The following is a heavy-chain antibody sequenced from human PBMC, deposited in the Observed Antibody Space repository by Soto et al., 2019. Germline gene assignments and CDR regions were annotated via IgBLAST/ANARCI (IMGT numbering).Heavy chain of an antibody. J-gene: IGHJ4*02. CDR1: GYTFTSYD. Sequence: ASVKVSCKASGYTFTSYDINWVRQATGQGLEWMGWMNPNSGNTDYAQKFQGRVTITTDTSTSTAYMELSSLRSEDTAVYYCATYSSSSASPDYWGQGTLVTVSS. V-gene: IGHV1-8*01. CDR3: ATYSSSSASPDY. CDR2: MNPNSGNT. D-gene: IGHD6-6*01.